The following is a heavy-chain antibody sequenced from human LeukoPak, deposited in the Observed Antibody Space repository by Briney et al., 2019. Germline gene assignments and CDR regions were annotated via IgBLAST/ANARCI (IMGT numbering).Heavy chain of an antibody. D-gene: IGHD6-6*01. Sequence: PGGSLRLSCAASGFTFSSYSMNWVRQAPGKGLEWVSSISSSSSYIYYADSVKGRFTISRDNAKNSLYLQLNSLRAEDTAVYYCARAGQLGGFDYWGRGTLVTVSS. CDR1: GFTFSSYS. J-gene: IGHJ4*02. V-gene: IGHV3-21*01. CDR3: ARAGQLGGFDY. CDR2: ISSSSSYI.